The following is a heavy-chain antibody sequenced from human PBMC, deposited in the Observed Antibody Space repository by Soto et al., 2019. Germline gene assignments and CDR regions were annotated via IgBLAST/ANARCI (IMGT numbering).Heavy chain of an antibody. Sequence: GGSLRLSCAASGFTFSSYAMHWVRQAPGKGLEWVAVISYDGSNKYYADSVKGRFTISRDNSKSTLFLHMSSLKNEDTAVYYCAITSVADASFDYWGQGTLVTVSS. CDR3: AITSVADASFDY. J-gene: IGHJ4*02. CDR2: ISYDGSNK. V-gene: IGHV3-30-3*01. D-gene: IGHD4-4*01. CDR1: GFTFSSYA.